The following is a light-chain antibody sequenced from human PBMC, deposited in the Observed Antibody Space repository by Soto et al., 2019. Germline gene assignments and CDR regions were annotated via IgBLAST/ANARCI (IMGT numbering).Light chain of an antibody. Sequence: DIQMTQSPSSVSPSVGDRVTITCRASQGISSWLACYQQKPGKAPKLLIYAASSLQSGVPSRFSGSGSGTEFTLSISRLQTDDFATYYCQQYGSFSPITFGGGTKVDIK. CDR1: QGISSW. CDR2: AAS. J-gene: IGKJ4*01. V-gene: IGKV1-12*01. CDR3: QQYGSFSPIT.